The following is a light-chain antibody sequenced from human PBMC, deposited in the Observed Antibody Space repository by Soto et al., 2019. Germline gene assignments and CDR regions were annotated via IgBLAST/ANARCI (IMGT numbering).Light chain of an antibody. Sequence: ESVLTQSPASLSLSSGERATLSCSAIQSVNSYLAWYQQEPGQAPRLLIYGASNRATGVPARFSGSGSGTDFTLTISSLEPEDFAVYYCQQRSNWPPRITFGEGTRLEI. V-gene: IGKV3-11*01. CDR3: QQRSNWPPRIT. CDR2: GAS. CDR1: QSVNSY. J-gene: IGKJ5*01.